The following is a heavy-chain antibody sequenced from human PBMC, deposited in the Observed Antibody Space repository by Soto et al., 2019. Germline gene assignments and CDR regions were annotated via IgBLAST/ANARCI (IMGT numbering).Heavy chain of an antibody. J-gene: IGHJ4*02. CDR2: INPSTGVT. Sequence: QVQLKQSGAEVEKPGASVKLSCKASGYTLPSYYIHWVRQAPGQGLDWMGMINPSTGVTTYAQEFQGRLTLTKDPTTRAPTNTFYMQLSGLRSDDTAVYYCVRRDFGDYDYFDYWGQGTLVTISS. D-gene: IGHD4-17*01. CDR3: VRRDFGDYDYFDY. V-gene: IGHV1-46*01. CDR1: GYTLPSYY.